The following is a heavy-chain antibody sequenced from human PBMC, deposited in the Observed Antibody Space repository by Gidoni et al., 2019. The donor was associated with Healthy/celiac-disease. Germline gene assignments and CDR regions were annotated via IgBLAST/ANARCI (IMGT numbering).Heavy chain of an antibody. CDR2: ISYDGSNK. V-gene: IGHV3-30*18. CDR3: AKAGEYYYYYGMDV. CDR1: GFTFSSYG. Sequence: QVQLVESGGGVVQPGRSLRLSCAASGFTFSSYGMHWVRQAPGKGLEWVAVISYDGSNKYYADSVKGRFTISRDNSKNTLYLQMNSLRAEDTAVYYCAKAGEYYYYYGMDVWGQGTTVTVSS. J-gene: IGHJ6*02.